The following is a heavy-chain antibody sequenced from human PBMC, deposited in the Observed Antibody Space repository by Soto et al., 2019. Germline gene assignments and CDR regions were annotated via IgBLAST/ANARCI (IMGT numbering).Heavy chain of an antibody. V-gene: IGHV1-2*04. Sequence: QVQLVQSGAEVKRPGASVKVSCKASGYTFTGFYMHWVRQAPGQRLEWMGWINPNSGDTEYAQNFQGWVTMTRDTSISTAYMELSRLNSDATAVYYCASGGSTVTREFDYWGQGTLVSVSS. D-gene: IGHD4-17*01. CDR3: ASGGSTVTREFDY. CDR1: GYTFTGFY. J-gene: IGHJ4*02. CDR2: INPNSGDT.